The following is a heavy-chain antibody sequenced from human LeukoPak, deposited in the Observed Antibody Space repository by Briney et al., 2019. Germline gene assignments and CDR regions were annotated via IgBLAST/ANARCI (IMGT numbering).Heavy chain of an antibody. CDR3: ARNFYDSSTNYHYFDY. Sequence: GGSLRLSCAASGFTFSDYYMSWIRQAPGKGLEWVSYISSSGSTIYYADSVKGRFTISRDNAKNSLYLQMNSLRAEDTAVYYCARNFYDSSTNYHYFDYWGQGTLVTVSS. D-gene: IGHD3-22*01. V-gene: IGHV3-11*04. CDR1: GFTFSDYY. J-gene: IGHJ4*02. CDR2: ISSSGSTI.